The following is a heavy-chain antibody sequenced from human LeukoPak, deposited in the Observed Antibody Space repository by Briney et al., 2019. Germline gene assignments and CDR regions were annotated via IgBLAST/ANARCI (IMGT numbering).Heavy chain of an antibody. V-gene: IGHV3-30*18. CDR1: GFTFRSYG. J-gene: IGHJ4*02. CDR3: AKGPNYFDY. Sequence: PGGSLRLCCAASGFTFRSYGMDSVRQAPGKVLEWVAIISYDGSNKYYADSVKSRFTISRDNSKNPLYLQMNSLGAEDTAVYYCAKGPNYFDYWGQGTLVTVSS. CDR2: ISYDGSNK.